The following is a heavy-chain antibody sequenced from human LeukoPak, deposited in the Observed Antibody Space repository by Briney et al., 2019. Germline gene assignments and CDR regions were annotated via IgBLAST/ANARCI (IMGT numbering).Heavy chain of an antibody. D-gene: IGHD3/OR15-3a*01. J-gene: IGHJ4*02. Sequence: SETLSLTCTVSGGSLSSYYWSWIRQPPGKGLEWIGYIYYSGSTNYNPSLTSRVTISVDTSKNQFSLKLSSVTAADTAVDLCARERREAAMISFDYWGQGTLVTVSS. CDR3: ARERREAAMISFDY. CDR1: GGSLSSYY. CDR2: IYYSGST. V-gene: IGHV4-59*01.